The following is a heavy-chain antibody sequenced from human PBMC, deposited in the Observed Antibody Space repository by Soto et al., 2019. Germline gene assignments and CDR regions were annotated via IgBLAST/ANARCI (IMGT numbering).Heavy chain of an antibody. CDR1: GGTFSSYA. V-gene: IGHV1-69*13. D-gene: IGHD2-15*01. CDR2: IIPIFGTA. J-gene: IGHJ6*02. CDR3: ARYCSGGSCYYYYGMDV. Sequence: GPSVKVSCKTSGGTFSSYAISWVRQATGQGLEWMGGIIPIFGTANYAQKFQGRVTITADESTSTAYMELSSLRSEDTAVYYCARYCSGGSCYYYYGMDVWGQGTTVTVSS.